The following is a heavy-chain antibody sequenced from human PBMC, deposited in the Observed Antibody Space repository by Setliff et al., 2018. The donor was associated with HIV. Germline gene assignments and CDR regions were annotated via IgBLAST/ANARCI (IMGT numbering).Heavy chain of an antibody. CDR3: AKDQNFRGAMPGPRYYFDS. CDR2: LRYDGSNK. D-gene: IGHD6-19*01. CDR1: GFSLSDYY. Sequence: GGSLRLSCAASGFSLSDYYMNWIRQAPGKGLEWVAFLRYDGSNKYYADSVKGRFTISRDNSRDTLDLQMNSLRTEDTAVYYCAKDQNFRGAMPGPRYYFDSWGRGTLVTVSS. V-gene: IGHV3-30*02. J-gene: IGHJ4*02.